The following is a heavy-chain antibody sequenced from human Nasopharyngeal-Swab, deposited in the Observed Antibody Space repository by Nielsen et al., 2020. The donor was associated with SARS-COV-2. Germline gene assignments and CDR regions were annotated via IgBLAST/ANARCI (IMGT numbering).Heavy chain of an antibody. J-gene: IGHJ6*02. CDR3: ANFGDYDYYDMDV. CDR1: GFTFSSYS. Sequence: GESLKISCAASGFTFSSYSMNWVRQAPGKGLEWVSYISSSSSTIYYADSVKGRFTISRDNAKDSLYLQMNSLRDEDSAVYFCANFGDYDYYDMDVWGQGTTVTVSS. D-gene: IGHD4-17*01. CDR2: ISSSSSTI. V-gene: IGHV3-48*02.